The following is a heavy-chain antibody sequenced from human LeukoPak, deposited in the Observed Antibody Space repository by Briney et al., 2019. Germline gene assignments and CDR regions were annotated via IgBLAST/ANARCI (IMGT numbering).Heavy chain of an antibody. J-gene: IGHJ6*02. CDR2: VYYSGST. Sequence: SETLSLTCTVSGGSISSYYWSWIRQPPGKGLEWIGYVYYSGSTNYNPSLKSRVTISVDTSKNQFSLKLSSVTAADTAVYYCARLIAAAGRDYYYYGMDVWGQGTTVTVSS. D-gene: IGHD6-13*01. CDR1: GGSISSYY. CDR3: ARLIAAAGRDYYYYGMDV. V-gene: IGHV4-59*08.